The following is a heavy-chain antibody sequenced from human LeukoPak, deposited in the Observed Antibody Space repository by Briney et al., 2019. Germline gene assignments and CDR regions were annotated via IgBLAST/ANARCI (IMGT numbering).Heavy chain of an antibody. CDR1: GYTFTGYY. CDR3: ARAYCSSTSCYTAGY. V-gene: IGHV1-2*02. CDR2: INPNSGGT. J-gene: IGHJ4*02. Sequence: GASVKVSCKASGYTFTGYYMHWVRQAPGQGLEWMGWINPNSGGTNYAQKFQVRVTMTRDTSISTAYMELSRLRSDDTAVYYCARAYCSSTSCYTAGYWGQGTLVTVSS. D-gene: IGHD2-2*02.